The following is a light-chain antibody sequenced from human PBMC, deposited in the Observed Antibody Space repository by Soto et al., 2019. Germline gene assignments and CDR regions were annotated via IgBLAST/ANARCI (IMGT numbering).Light chain of an antibody. Sequence: QSVLTQPRSVSGSPGQSVTISCTGTSSDVGGYNYVSWYQQHPGKAPKLMIYDVSKRPSGVPDRFSGSKSGNTASLTISGLKAEDEADYYCCSYAGSYVLGTGTKLTVL. V-gene: IGLV2-11*01. J-gene: IGLJ1*01. CDR1: SSDVGGYNY. CDR3: CSYAGSYV. CDR2: DVS.